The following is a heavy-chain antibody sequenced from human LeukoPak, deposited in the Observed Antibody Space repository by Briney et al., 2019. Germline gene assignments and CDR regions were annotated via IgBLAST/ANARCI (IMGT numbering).Heavy chain of an antibody. CDR2: ISGSGGST. Sequence: PGGSLRLSCAASGFTFSSYAMSWVRQAPGKGLEWVSAISGSGGSTYYADSVKGRFTISRDNSKNTLYLQMNSLRAEDTAVYYCAKPSYYDSSGYYWYYFDYWGQGTLVTVSS. CDR3: AKPSYYDSSGYYWYYFDY. CDR1: GFTFSSYA. V-gene: IGHV3-23*01. D-gene: IGHD3-22*01. J-gene: IGHJ4*02.